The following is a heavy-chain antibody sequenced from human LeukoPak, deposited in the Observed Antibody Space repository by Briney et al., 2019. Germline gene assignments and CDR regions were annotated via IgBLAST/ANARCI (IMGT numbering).Heavy chain of an antibody. Sequence: PSETLSLTCTVSGGSISSYYWSWIRQPLGKGLEWIGYIYYSGSANYNPSLKSRVTISVDTSKNQFSLKLSSVTAADTAVYYCARGPRGVVVMAYWGQGTLVTVSS. J-gene: IGHJ4*02. CDR1: GGSISSYY. D-gene: IGHD3-22*01. CDR3: ARGPRGVVVMAY. CDR2: IYYSGSA. V-gene: IGHV4-59*01.